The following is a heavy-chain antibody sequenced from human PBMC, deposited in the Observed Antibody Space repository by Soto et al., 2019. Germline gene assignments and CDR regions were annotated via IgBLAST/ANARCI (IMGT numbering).Heavy chain of an antibody. CDR1: GYTFTSYD. CDR3: ARDLSITGIDYYYYYGMDV. J-gene: IGHJ6*02. Sequence: GASVKVSCKASGYTFTSYDINWVRQATGRGLEWMGWMNPNSGNTGYAQKFQGRVTMTRNTSISTAYMELSSLRSEDTAVYYCARDLSITGIDYYYYYGMDVWGQGTTVTVSS. CDR2: MNPNSGNT. V-gene: IGHV1-8*01. D-gene: IGHD1-20*01.